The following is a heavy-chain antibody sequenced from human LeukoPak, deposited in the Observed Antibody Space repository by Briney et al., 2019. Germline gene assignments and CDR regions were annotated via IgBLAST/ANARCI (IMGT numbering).Heavy chain of an antibody. CDR2: INPSGST. J-gene: IGHJ6*03. Sequence: SETLSLTCAVYDGSLSGYYWSWIRQSPGKGLEWIGEINPSGSTNYNPSLQSRVTISVDTSKNQLSLELNSVTAEDTAVYYCARLLYNFGAYMDVWGKGTTVTVSS. CDR3: ARLLYNFGAYMDV. D-gene: IGHD3-3*01. V-gene: IGHV4-34*01. CDR1: DGSLSGYY.